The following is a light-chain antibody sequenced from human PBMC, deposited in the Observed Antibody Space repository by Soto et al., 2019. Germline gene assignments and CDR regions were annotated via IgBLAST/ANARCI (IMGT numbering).Light chain of an antibody. CDR3: CSLTTRDSHV. V-gene: IGLV2-14*01. CDR2: EVS. J-gene: IGLJ1*01. CDR1: SSDVGSYNY. Sequence: QSALTQPASVSGSPGQSITISCTGTSSDVGSYNYVSWYQQHPGKAPKLMIYEVSNRPSGVSSRFSGSKSGNTASLTISGLQAEDEADYYCCSLTTRDSHVFGTGTKVTVL.